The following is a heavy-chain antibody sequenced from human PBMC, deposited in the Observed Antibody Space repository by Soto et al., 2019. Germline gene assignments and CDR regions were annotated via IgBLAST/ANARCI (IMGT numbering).Heavy chain of an antibody. V-gene: IGHV5-51*01. Sequence: PGESLKISCKCSGYSVSVYWIGWVRQMPGKGLEYMGTIYAGDSDTRYSPSFEGQVTMSVDNSKNTLYLQMNSLRAEDTALYFCARRQVGATKGKSWFDSWGQGTLVTVSS. CDR1: GYSVSVYW. CDR2: IYAGDSDT. J-gene: IGHJ5*01. D-gene: IGHD1-26*01. CDR3: ARRQVGATKGKSWFDS.